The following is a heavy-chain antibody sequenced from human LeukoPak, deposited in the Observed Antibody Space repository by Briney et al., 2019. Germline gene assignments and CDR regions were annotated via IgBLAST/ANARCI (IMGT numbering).Heavy chain of an antibody. CDR1: RFTFSTYS. Sequence: GGSLRLSCAASRFTFSTYSMNWVRQAPGKGLEWVSSISSSSSYIYYADSVKGRFTISRDNAKNSLYLQMNSLRAEDTAVYYCARDVYDILTGVDYWGQGTLVTVSS. V-gene: IGHV3-21*01. D-gene: IGHD3-9*01. J-gene: IGHJ4*02. CDR2: ISSSSSYI. CDR3: ARDVYDILTGVDY.